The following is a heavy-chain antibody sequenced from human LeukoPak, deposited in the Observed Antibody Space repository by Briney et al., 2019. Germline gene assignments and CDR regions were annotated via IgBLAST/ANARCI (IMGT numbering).Heavy chain of an antibody. D-gene: IGHD2-2*01. CDR1: GYTFTSYG. V-gene: IGHV1-18*01. Sequence: GASVKVSCKASGYTFTSYGISWVRQAPGQGLEWMGWISAYNGNTNYAQKLQGRVTMTTDTSTNTAYMELRSLRSDDTAVYYCARGPVVPAANGYMDVWGKGTTVTVSS. CDR3: ARGPVVPAANGYMDV. J-gene: IGHJ6*03. CDR2: ISAYNGNT.